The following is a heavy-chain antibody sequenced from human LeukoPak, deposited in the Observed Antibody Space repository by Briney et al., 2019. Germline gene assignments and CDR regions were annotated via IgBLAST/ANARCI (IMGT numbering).Heavy chain of an antibody. CDR2: VIPIFGTA. V-gene: IGHV1-69*05. J-gene: IGHJ4*02. CDR1: GGTFSSYA. Sequence: SVKVSCKASGGTFSSYAISWVRQAPGQGLEWMGGVIPIFGTANYAQKFQGRVTITTDESTSTAYMELSSLRSEDTAVYYCASGTMEPPFFDYWGQGTLVTVSS. CDR3: ASGTMEPPFFDY. D-gene: IGHD4/OR15-4a*01.